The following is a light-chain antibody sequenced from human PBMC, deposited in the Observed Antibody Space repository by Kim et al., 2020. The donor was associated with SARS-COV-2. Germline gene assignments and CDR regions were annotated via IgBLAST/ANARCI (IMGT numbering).Light chain of an antibody. CDR2: KAS. J-gene: IGKJ5*01. V-gene: IGKV1-5*03. CDR1: QSIYSY. CDR3: QQFYNYPIT. Sequence: ASVGDRVTITCRASQSIYSYLAWYQQKPGNVPKILIYKASTLESGVPSRFSGSESGTEFTLTISSLQPDDFATYYCQQFYNYPITFGQGTRLEIK.